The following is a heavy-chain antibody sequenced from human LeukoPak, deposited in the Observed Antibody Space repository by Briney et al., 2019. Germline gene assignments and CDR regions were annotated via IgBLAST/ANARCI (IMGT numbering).Heavy chain of an antibody. Sequence: GGSLRLSWAASGXTFDDYAMHWVRQAPGKGLEWVCLISGDGGSTYYADSVKGRFTISRDNSKNSLYLQMNSLRTEDTALYYCAKDMLAVAGIFDYWGQGTLVTVSS. D-gene: IGHD6-19*01. CDR3: AKDMLAVAGIFDY. V-gene: IGHV3-43*02. CDR2: ISGDGGST. J-gene: IGHJ4*02. CDR1: GXTFDDYA.